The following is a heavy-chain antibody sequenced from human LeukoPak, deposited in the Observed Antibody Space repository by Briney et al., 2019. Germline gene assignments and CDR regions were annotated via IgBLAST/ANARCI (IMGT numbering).Heavy chain of an antibody. CDR1: GFTFSSSA. CDR2: ISGSGGST. D-gene: IGHD1-26*01. J-gene: IGHJ4*02. CDR3: AKHEWELPLGYY. Sequence: GGSLRLSCAASGFTFSSSAMSWVRQAPGKGLEWVSAISGSGGSTYYADSVKGRFTISRDNSKNTLYLQMNSLRAEDTAVYYCAKHEWELPLGYYWGQGTLVTVSS. V-gene: IGHV3-23*01.